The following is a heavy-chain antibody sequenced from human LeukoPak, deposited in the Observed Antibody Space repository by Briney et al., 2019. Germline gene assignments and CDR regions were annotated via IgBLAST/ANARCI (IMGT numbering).Heavy chain of an antibody. V-gene: IGHV4-4*09. CDR1: GGSISGYY. CDR3: ARAYSRSYSHFDD. CDR2: IYASEST. Sequence: SETLSLTCTVSGGSISGYYWSWIRQPPGKGLEWIGYIYASESTNYNPSLKSRVTISVDTSKNQFSLRLSSVTAADTAMYFCARAYSRSYSHFDDWGQGTLVTVSS. J-gene: IGHJ4*02. D-gene: IGHD1-26*01.